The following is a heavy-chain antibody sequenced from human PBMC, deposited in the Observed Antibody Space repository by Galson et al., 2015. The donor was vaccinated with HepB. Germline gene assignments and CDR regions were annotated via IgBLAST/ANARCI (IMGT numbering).Heavy chain of an antibody. CDR3: ARTSLWRGTPDHTFDF. V-gene: IGHV4-39*07. Sequence: SETLSLTCTVSGDSIRSNTYYWGWIRQPPGKGLEWIGSIYYNGNTNYNPSLKSRVTISVDTSKNQFSLKLRSVTAADTALYYCARTSLWRGTPDHTFDFWGQGTMVTVSS. J-gene: IGHJ3*01. D-gene: IGHD3-3*01. CDR1: GDSIRSNTYY. CDR2: IYYNGNT.